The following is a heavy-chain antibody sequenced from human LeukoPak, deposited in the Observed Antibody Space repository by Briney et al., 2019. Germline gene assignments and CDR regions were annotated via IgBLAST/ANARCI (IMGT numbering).Heavy chain of an antibody. Sequence: ASVKVSCKASGYTFIGYYMHWVRQAPGQGLEWMGWINPNSGGTNYAQKFQGRVTMTRDTSISTAYMDLGRLRSDDTAVYYCARIDDSSGYYYPDDYWGQGTLVTVSS. D-gene: IGHD3-22*01. CDR3: ARIDDSSGYYYPDDY. CDR2: INPNSGGT. J-gene: IGHJ4*02. CDR1: GYTFIGYY. V-gene: IGHV1-2*02.